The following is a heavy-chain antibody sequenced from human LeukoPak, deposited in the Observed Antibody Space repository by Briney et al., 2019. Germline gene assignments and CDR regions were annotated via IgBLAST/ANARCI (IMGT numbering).Heavy chain of an antibody. CDR3: AELGITMIGGV. J-gene: IGHJ6*04. D-gene: IGHD3-10*02. CDR1: GFTFSSYW. Sequence: PGGSLRLSCAASGFTFSSYWMHWVRQAPGKGLEWVSSLNGGGDTTYYADSVKGRFTISRDNSKNTLYLQMNSLRAEDTAVYYCAELGITMIGGVWGKGTTVTISS. V-gene: IGHV3-23*01. CDR2: LNGGGDTT.